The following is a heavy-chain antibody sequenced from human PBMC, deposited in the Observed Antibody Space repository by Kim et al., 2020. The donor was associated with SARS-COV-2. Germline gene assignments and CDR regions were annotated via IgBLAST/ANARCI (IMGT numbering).Heavy chain of an antibody. CDR2: IYYSGST. CDR3: ARGAQGIGY. CDR1: GGSISSSSYY. V-gene: IGHV4-39*07. Sequence: SETLSLTCTVSGGSISSSSYYWGWIRQPPGKGLEWIGSIYYSGSTYYNPSLKSRVTISVDTSKNQFSLKLSSVTAVDTAVYYCARGAQGIGYWGQGTLVTVSS. J-gene: IGHJ4*02.